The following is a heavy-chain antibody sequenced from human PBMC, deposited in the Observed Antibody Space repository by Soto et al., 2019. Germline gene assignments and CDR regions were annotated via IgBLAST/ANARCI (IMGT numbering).Heavy chain of an antibody. CDR2: INHSGST. CDR3: ARRTARFGYSSSWSLDY. CDR1: GGSFSGYY. V-gene: IGHV4-34*01. J-gene: IGHJ4*02. D-gene: IGHD6-13*01. Sequence: PSETLSLTCAVYGGSFSGYYWSWIRQPPGKGLEWIGEINHSGSTNYNPSLKSRVTISVDTSKNQFSLKLSSVTAADTAVYYCARRTARFGYSSSWSLDYRGQGTLVTVSS.